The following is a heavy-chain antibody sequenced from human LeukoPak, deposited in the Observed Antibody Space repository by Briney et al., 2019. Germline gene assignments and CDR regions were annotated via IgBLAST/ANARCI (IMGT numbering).Heavy chain of an antibody. J-gene: IGHJ5*02. V-gene: IGHV4-34*01. CDR1: GGSFSGYY. Sequence: SETLSLTCAVHGGSFSGYYWSWIRQPPGKGLEWIGEINHSGSTNYNPSLKSRVTISVDTSKNQFSLKLSSVTAADTAVYYCARELRAAAARYGANWFDPWGQGTLVTVSS. CDR3: ARELRAAAARYGANWFDP. D-gene: IGHD6-13*01. CDR2: INHSGST.